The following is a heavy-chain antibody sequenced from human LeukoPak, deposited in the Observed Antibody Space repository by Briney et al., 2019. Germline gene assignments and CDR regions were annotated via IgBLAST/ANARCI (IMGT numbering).Heavy chain of an antibody. CDR2: IKQDGSEK. D-gene: IGHD6-13*01. CDR3: ARAVSSSWYSYYYYGMDV. V-gene: IGHV3-7*01. Sequence: GRSLRLSCAASGFTFSSYWMSWVRQAPGKGLEWVANIKQDGSEKYYVDSVKGRFTISRDNAKNSLYLQMNSLRAEDTAVYYCARAVSSSWYSYYYYGMDVWGQGTTVTVSS. CDR1: GFTFSSYW. J-gene: IGHJ6*02.